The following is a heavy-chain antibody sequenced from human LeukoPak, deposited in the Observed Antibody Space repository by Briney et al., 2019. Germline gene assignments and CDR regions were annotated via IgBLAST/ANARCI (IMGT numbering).Heavy chain of an antibody. V-gene: IGHV6-1*01. CDR3: ARSLWGGALDI. CDR1: GDSVSSNNAV. CDR2: IYYRSKWLN. J-gene: IGHJ3*02. D-gene: IGHD3-16*01. Sequence: HSQTLSLTCAISGDSVSSNNAVWNWIRQSPSRGLEWLGKIYYRSKWLNDSSVSVRSRITINPDTSKNQISLQLNSVTPEDTAVYYCARSLWGGALDIWGQGTTVAVSS.